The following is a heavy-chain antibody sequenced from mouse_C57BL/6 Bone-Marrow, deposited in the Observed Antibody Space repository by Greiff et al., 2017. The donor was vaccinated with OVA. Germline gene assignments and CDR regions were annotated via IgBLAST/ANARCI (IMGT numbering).Heavy chain of an antibody. J-gene: IGHJ1*03. V-gene: IGHV5-17*01. CDR2: ISSGSSTI. CDR3: ERSHDYGSSYWYFDV. CDR1: GFTFSDYG. Sequence: EVKVVESGGGLVKPGGSLKLSCAASGFTFSDYGMHWVRQAPEKGLEWVAYISSGSSTIYYADTVKGRFTISRDNAKNTLFLQMTSLRSEDTAMYYWERSHDYGSSYWYFDVWGTGTTVTVSS. D-gene: IGHD1-1*01.